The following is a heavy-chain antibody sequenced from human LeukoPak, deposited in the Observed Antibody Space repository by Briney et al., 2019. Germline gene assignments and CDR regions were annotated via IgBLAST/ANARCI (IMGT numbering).Heavy chain of an antibody. V-gene: IGHV4-31*11. CDR2: IDYSGST. D-gene: IGHD3-3*01. CDR1: GGSVRSAGCY. J-gene: IGHJ6*02. CDR3: ARSGAPLEWLLTASYLYYGLTI. Sequence: SETLSLACAVSGGSVRSAGCYGRWIRQHPGKGLEWIGYIDYSGSTHHNPSLKSRVTISVGTSKNQFSLKLTSVTAADTAVYYCARSGAPLEWLLTASYLYYGLTIWGPGTTVAVSS.